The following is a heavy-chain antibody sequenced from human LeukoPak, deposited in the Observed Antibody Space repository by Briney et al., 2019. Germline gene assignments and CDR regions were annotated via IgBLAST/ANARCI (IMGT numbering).Heavy chain of an antibody. CDR2: INHSGST. D-gene: IGHD3-22*01. V-gene: IGHV4-34*01. CDR1: GGSFSGYY. J-gene: IGHJ3*02. CDR3: ARFPYDSSGYGARDAFDI. Sequence: SETLSLTGAVYGGSFSGYYWSWIRQPPGKGLEWIGEINHSGSTNYNPSLKSRVTISVDTSKNQFSLKLSSVTAADTAVYYCARFPYDSSGYGARDAFDIWGQGTMVTVSS.